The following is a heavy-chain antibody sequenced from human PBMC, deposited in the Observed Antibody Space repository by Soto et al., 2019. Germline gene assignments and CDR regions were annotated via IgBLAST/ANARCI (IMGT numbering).Heavy chain of an antibody. CDR2: ISGSGGST. Sequence: PWGSLGISCATSGFTFSIYAMSWVRQAPGKGLDWVSAISGSGGSTYYADSVKGRFTISRDNSKNTLYLQMNSLRAEDTAVYYCAKDIGYYDSSGYSQWFDPWGQGTLVTVSS. CDR1: GFTFSIYA. V-gene: IGHV3-23*01. J-gene: IGHJ5*02. CDR3: AKDIGYYDSSGYSQWFDP. D-gene: IGHD3-22*01.